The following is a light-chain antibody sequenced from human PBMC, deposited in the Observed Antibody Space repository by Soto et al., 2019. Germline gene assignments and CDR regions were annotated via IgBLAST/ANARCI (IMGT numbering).Light chain of an antibody. Sequence: EIVLTQSPATLSISPGERASLSCRASHTVGNNLAWYQQRPGQAPRLLIYGASIRATAVPARFSGGAYGTEFTLAISSLPSEDFAVYYCQQYNNWPYTFGQGTKVEFK. V-gene: IGKV3-15*01. J-gene: IGKJ2*01. CDR2: GAS. CDR1: HTVGNN. CDR3: QQYNNWPYT.